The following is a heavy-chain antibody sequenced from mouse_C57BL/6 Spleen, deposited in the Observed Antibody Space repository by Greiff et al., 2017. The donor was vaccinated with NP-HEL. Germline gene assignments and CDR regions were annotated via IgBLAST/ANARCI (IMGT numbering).Heavy chain of an antibody. Sequence: VQLQQSGPVLVKPGASVKMSCKASGYTFTDYYMNWVKQSHGKSLEWIGVINPYNGGTSYNQKFKGKATLTVDKSSSTAYMELNSLTSEDSAVYYCARSDLKRSYYAMDYWGQGTSVTVSS. J-gene: IGHJ4*01. D-gene: IGHD1-3*01. V-gene: IGHV1-19*01. CDR1: GYTFTDYY. CDR3: ARSDLKRSYYAMDY. CDR2: INPYNGGT.